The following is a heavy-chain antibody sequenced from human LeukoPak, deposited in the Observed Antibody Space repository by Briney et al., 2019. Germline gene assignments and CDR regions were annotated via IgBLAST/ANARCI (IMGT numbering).Heavy chain of an antibody. CDR2: IYTSGST. CDR3: ARTTLSSSPYFDY. Sequence: PSETLSLTCTVSGGSISSYYWSWIRQPPGKGLEWIGYIYTSGSTNYNPSLKSRVTISVDTSKNQFSLKLSSVTAADTAVYYCARTTLSSSPYFDYWGQGTLVTVSS. CDR1: GGSISSYY. D-gene: IGHD6-6*01. V-gene: IGHV4-4*09. J-gene: IGHJ4*02.